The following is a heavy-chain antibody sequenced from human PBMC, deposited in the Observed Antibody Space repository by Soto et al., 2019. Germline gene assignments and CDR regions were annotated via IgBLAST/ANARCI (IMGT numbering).Heavy chain of an antibody. CDR2: IIPIFGTA. D-gene: IGHD3-10*01. CDR1: GGTFSSYA. V-gene: IGHV1-69*06. CDR3: ASSLGMRTFDY. Sequence: SVKVSCKASGGTFSSYAISWVRQAPGQGLEWMGGIIPIFGTANYAQKFQGRVTITADKSTSTAYMELSSLRSEDTAVYYCASSLGMRTFDYWGQGTLVTDSS. J-gene: IGHJ4*02.